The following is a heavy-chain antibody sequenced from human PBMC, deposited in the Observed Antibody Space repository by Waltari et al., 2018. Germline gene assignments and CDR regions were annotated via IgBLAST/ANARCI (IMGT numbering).Heavy chain of an antibody. J-gene: IGHJ4*02. Sequence: QLQLQESGPGLVKPSGTLSLICAVSGDSMSTSDYWGWVRQPPGKGLEWIGPVRGDGKPNYNPSFASRVTMSLDTSTYHFALKLTSATAADTALYYCARDRGRGLYLDTWGQGTLVTVSP. CDR1: GDSMSTSDY. CDR3: ARDRGRGLYLDT. CDR2: VRGDGKP. V-gene: IGHV4-4*02. D-gene: IGHD1-1*01.